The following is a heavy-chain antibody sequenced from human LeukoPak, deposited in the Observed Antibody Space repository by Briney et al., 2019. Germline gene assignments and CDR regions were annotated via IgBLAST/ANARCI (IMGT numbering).Heavy chain of an antibody. V-gene: IGHV4-61*05. Sequence: SETLSLTCTVSGGSISSSSYYWGWIRQPPGKGLEWIGYIYYSGSTNYNPSLKSRVTISVDTSENQFSLKLSSVTAADTAVYYCASSPMTPIYYYYYMGVWGKGTTVTVSS. J-gene: IGHJ6*03. CDR1: GGSISSSSYY. CDR2: IYYSGST. CDR3: ASSPMTPIYYYYYMGV. D-gene: IGHD2-15*01.